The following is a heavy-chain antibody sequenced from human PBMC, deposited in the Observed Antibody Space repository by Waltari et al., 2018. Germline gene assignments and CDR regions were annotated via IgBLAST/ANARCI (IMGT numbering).Heavy chain of an antibody. CDR1: GFSVDTKN. J-gene: IGHJ3*01. V-gene: IGHV3-66*01. Sequence: EVQLVESGGGLVQPGESLRLSCAASGFSVDTKNICWVGQAPGQGLEWVSVINIGGTRDYTACVRGRFTISRDLSKNTVYLQMDNLRHEDTAVYFCVRNLWEGSSYYATNDAYDVWGLGTRVTVSS. D-gene: IGHD3-22*01. CDR3: VRNLWEGSSYYATNDAYDV. CDR2: INIGGTR.